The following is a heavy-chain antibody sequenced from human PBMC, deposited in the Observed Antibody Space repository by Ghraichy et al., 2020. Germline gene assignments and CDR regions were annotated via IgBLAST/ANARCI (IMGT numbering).Heavy chain of an antibody. CDR1: GGSISSSSYY. CDR3: AAPGIAYFDI. CDR2: IYYSGST. V-gene: IGHV4-39*01. D-gene: IGHD6-13*01. J-gene: IGHJ3*02. Sequence: SETLSLTCTVSGGSISSSSYYWGWIRQPPGKGLEWIGSIYYSGSTYYNPSLKSRVTISVDTSKNQFSLKLSSVTAADTAVYYCAAPGIAYFDIWGQGTMVTVSS.